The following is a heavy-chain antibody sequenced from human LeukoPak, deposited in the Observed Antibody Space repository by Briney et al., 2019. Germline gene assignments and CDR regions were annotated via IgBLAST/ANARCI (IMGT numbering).Heavy chain of an antibody. CDR2: IYYSGST. D-gene: IGHD1-26*01. J-gene: IGHJ4*02. Sequence: SETLSFTCTVSGGSVSSGSYYWSWIRQPPGKGLEWIGYIYYSGSTNYNPSLKSRVTISVDTSKNQFSLKLSSVTAADTAVYYCARAPIVGASGTPFDYWGQGTLVTVSS. CDR1: GGSVSSGSYY. V-gene: IGHV4-61*01. CDR3: ARAPIVGASGTPFDY.